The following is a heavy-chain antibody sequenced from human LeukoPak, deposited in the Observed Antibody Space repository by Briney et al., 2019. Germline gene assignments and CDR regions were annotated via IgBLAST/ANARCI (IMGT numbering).Heavy chain of an antibody. CDR3: AKDRELLWFGELLLGRDDYFDY. CDR2: MSYDGSNK. Sequence: GRSLRLSCAASGFTFSSYGMHWVRQAPGKGLEWVAVMSYDGSNKYYADSVKGRFTISRDNSKNTLYLQMNSLRAEDTAVYYCAKDRELLWFGELLLGRDDYFDYWGQGTLVTVSS. CDR1: GFTFSSYG. D-gene: IGHD3-10*01. V-gene: IGHV3-30*18. J-gene: IGHJ4*02.